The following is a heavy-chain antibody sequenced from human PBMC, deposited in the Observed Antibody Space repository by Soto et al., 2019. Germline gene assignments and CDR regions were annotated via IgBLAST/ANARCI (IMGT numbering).Heavy chain of an antibody. D-gene: IGHD3-22*01. J-gene: IGHJ6*03. V-gene: IGHV4-59*01. CDR2: IYYSGST. Sequence: PSETLSLTCTVSGGSISSYYWSWIRQPPGKGLEWIGYIYYSGSTNYNPSLKSRVTISVDTSKNQFSLKLSSVTAADTAVYYCARVQISLRYYYYMDVWGKGTTVTVSS. CDR3: ARVQISLRYYYYMDV. CDR1: GGSISSYY.